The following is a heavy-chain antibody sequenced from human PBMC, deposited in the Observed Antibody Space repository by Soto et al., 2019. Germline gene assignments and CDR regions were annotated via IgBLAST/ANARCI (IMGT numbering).Heavy chain of an antibody. J-gene: IGHJ5*02. CDR3: ARARHDTNRLTWWFDP. D-gene: IGHD1-1*01. V-gene: IGHV4-4*02. Sequence: QVHLQESGPGLVKPSGTLSLTCSVSRGSISSSNWWTWVRQSPGKGLEWIGEINESGSTTYNPSLKSRLTISVDKSKNLFSLNLRSVTAADTAVYYCARARHDTNRLTWWFDPWGQGTLVTVAS. CDR1: RGSISSSNW. CDR2: INESGST.